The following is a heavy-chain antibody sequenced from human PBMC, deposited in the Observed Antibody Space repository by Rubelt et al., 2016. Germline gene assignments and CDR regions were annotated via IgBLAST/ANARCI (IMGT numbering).Heavy chain of an antibody. CDR2: IPYTGST. CDR1: GEFVSSYY. CDR3: ATMGRGKVDY. D-gene: IGHD3-10*01. J-gene: IGHJ4*02. V-gene: IGHV4-59*02. Sequence: QVQLQESGPGPVKPSETLSLTCTVSGEFVSSYYWTWIRRPPQKGLEWIGYIPYTGSTEYNPSLKRRATISIDTSRNQFSLTRSSVTTADTAVYHCATMGRGKVDYWGPGTLVTVSS.